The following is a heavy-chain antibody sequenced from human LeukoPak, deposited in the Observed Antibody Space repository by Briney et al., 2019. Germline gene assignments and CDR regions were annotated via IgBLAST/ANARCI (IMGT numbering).Heavy chain of an antibody. Sequence: GGSLRLSCAASGFTFSGCAMSWVRQAPGKGLEWVSAIRGSGGTTYYADPVKGRFTISRDNSKDTLYLQMNSLRAEDTALYYCAKGLYDWLSDTDYWGQGTLVTVSS. CDR2: IRGSGGTT. D-gene: IGHD3-9*01. CDR3: AKGLYDWLSDTDY. J-gene: IGHJ4*02. CDR1: GFTFSGCA. V-gene: IGHV3-23*01.